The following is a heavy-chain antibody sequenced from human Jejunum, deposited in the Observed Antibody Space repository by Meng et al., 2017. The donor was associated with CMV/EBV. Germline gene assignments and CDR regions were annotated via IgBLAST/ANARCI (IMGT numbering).Heavy chain of an antibody. Sequence: LTCTVSGGSTDSYYWTRIRQPPGKGLEWIGYVYYSGSTNYNPSLKSRVTISVDTSNNQFSLKLRYVTAADTAVYYCARDNRGMDVWGQGTTVTVSS. V-gene: IGHV4-59*01. J-gene: IGHJ6*02. CDR3: ARDNRGMDV. CDR1: GGSTDSYY. CDR2: VYYSGST.